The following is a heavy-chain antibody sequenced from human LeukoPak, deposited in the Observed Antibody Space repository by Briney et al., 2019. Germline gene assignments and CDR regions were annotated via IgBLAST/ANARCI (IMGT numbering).Heavy chain of an antibody. Sequence: GGSLRLSCAASGFTFSSYWMSWVRQAPGKGLEWVANIKQDGSEKYYVDSVKGRFTISRDNAKNSLYLQMNSLRAEDTAVYYCATGYSNYGKAEYYMDVWGKGTTVTVSS. J-gene: IGHJ6*03. CDR2: IKQDGSEK. CDR3: ATGYSNYGKAEYYMDV. CDR1: GFTFSSYW. V-gene: IGHV3-7*01. D-gene: IGHD4-11*01.